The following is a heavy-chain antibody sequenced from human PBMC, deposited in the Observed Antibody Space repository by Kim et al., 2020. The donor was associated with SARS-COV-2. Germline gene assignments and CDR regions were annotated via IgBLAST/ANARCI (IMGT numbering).Heavy chain of an antibody. Sequence: ASVKVSCKASGYTFTSYGISWVRQAPGQGLEWMGWISAYNGNTNYAQKLQGRVTMTTDTSTSTAYMELRSLRSDDTAVYYCARGTGISGSYYGNWFDPWGQGTLVTVSS. V-gene: IGHV1-18*01. D-gene: IGHD1-26*01. CDR2: ISAYNGNT. CDR1: GYTFTSYG. J-gene: IGHJ5*02. CDR3: ARGTGISGSYYGNWFDP.